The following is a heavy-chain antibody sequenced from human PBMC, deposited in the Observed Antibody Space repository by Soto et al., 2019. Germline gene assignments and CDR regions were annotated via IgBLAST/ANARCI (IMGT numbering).Heavy chain of an antibody. CDR2: VYSGGTT. J-gene: IGHJ4*02. CDR3: ARGRSASSDFDS. V-gene: IGHV3-66*01. D-gene: IGHD3-10*01. CDR1: GFTVSTYY. Sequence: GGSLRLSCAASGFTVSTYYMNWVRQAPGEGLEWVSVVYSGGTTYYADSVRGRFTISRDNSKSTLSLQMNSLRAEDTAVHYCARGRSASSDFDSWGQGTLVTVSS.